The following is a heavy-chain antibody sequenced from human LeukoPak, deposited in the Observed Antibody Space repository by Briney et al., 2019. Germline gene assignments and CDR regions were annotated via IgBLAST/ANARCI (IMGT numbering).Heavy chain of an antibody. CDR2: ISGTGGYT. V-gene: IGHV3-23*01. Sequence: GGSLRLSCGASGFTFSSYAMTWVRQAPGKGLEWVSAISGTGGYTYYTDSVKGRFTISRDNSKNTLYLQMTSLRAEDTAVYYCARDYIVVVPALGYWGQGTLVTVSS. J-gene: IGHJ4*02. CDR3: ARDYIVVVPALGY. CDR1: GFTFSSYA. D-gene: IGHD2-2*01.